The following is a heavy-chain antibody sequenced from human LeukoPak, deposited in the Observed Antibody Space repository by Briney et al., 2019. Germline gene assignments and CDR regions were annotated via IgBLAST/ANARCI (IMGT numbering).Heavy chain of an antibody. D-gene: IGHD1/OR15-1a*01. Sequence: GGSLRLSCAATGFTFSSYGMGWVRQAPGKGLEGVSAISGSGDNTYYADSVKGRFTISRDNSKNTLYLQMSSLRAEDTAVYYCAKDLGITVSHYGMDVWGQGTTVTVSS. CDR2: ISGSGDNT. V-gene: IGHV3-23*01. J-gene: IGHJ6*02. CDR1: GFTFSSYG. CDR3: AKDLGITVSHYGMDV.